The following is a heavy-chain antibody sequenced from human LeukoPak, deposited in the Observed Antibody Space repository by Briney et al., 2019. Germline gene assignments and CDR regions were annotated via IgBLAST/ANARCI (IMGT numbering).Heavy chain of an antibody. Sequence: PGGSLRLSCAASGFTFSSYAMSWVRQAPGKGLEWVSAISGSGGSTYYADSVKGRFTISRDNSKNTLYLQMNSLRAEDTAVYYCAKDLGYYDSSGYWWEWQGGAFDIWGQGTMVTVSS. D-gene: IGHD3-22*01. J-gene: IGHJ3*02. CDR3: AKDLGYYDSSGYWWEWQGGAFDI. CDR1: GFTFSSYA. V-gene: IGHV3-23*01. CDR2: ISGSGGST.